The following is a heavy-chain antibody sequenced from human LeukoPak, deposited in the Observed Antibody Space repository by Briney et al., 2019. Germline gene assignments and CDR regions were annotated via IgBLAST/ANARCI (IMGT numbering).Heavy chain of an antibody. Sequence: SETLSLTCVVNGGSLSGDYSRDYWSWIRQPPGKGLEWIGEINHSGSTDYNPSLKSRVTISVDTSKNQFSLKLTSVTAADTAVYYCASANLKYGHYYDSSGDYRFDYWGQGTLVTVSS. CDR3: ASANLKYGHYYDSSGDYRFDY. CDR2: INHSGST. D-gene: IGHD3-22*01. J-gene: IGHJ4*02. V-gene: IGHV4-34*01. CDR1: GGSLSGDYSRDY.